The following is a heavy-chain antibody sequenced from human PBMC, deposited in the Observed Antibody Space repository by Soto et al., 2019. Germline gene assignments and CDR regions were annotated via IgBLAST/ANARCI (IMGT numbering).Heavy chain of an antibody. Sequence: QVQLVQSGAEVKKPGSSVKVSCKASGGTFSSYAISWVRQAPGQGLEWMGGIIPIFGTANYAQKFQGRVTITADESTSTAYMELSSLRSEDTAVYYCARELSPAAANQYAFDIWGQGTMVTVSS. CDR2: IIPIFGTA. CDR3: ARELSPAAANQYAFDI. D-gene: IGHD2-2*01. CDR1: GGTFSSYA. V-gene: IGHV1-69*01. J-gene: IGHJ3*02.